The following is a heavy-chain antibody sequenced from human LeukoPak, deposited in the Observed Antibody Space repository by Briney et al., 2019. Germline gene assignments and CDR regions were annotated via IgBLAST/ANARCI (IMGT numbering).Heavy chain of an antibody. D-gene: IGHD3-22*01. J-gene: IGHJ4*02. CDR3: ARDQLRYSSGYYGTLNY. CDR2: IATSDTTT. Sequence: GGSLRLSCVASGFTFSSSEMNWVRQAPGKGLEWISYIATSDTTTHYADSVRGRFTISRDNAKNSLYLQMNSLRAEDTAVYYCARDQLRYSSGYYGTLNYWGQGTLVTVSS. V-gene: IGHV3-48*03. CDR1: GFTFSSSE.